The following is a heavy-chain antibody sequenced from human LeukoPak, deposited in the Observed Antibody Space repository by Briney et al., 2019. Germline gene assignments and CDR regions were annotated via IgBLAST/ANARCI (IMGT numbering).Heavy chain of an antibody. J-gene: IGHJ5*02. D-gene: IGHD1-1*01. Sequence: ASVKVSCKASGYTFTSYAMHWVRQAPGQRLEWMGWINAGNGNTKYSQKFQGRVTITGDTSASTAYMELSSLRSEDTAVYYCARVLRQLEPQGNWFDPWGQGTLVTVSS. CDR1: GYTFTSYA. V-gene: IGHV1-3*01. CDR3: ARVLRQLEPQGNWFDP. CDR2: INAGNGNT.